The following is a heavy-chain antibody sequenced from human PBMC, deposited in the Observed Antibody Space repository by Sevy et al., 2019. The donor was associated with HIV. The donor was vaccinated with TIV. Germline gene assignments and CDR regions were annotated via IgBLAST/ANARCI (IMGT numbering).Heavy chain of an antibody. D-gene: IGHD3-22*01. V-gene: IGHV5-51*03. Sequence: GESLKISCKGSGYSFTSHWIGWVRHMPGKGLEWTGIIFPDDSETRYSPSFQGQVTFSADKSINTAYLQWGSLKASDTAMYYCATSPSGYFDSSGYYIYWGQGTLVTVSS. CDR2: IFPDDSET. CDR1: GYSFTSHW. J-gene: IGHJ4*02. CDR3: ATSPSGYFDSSGYYIY.